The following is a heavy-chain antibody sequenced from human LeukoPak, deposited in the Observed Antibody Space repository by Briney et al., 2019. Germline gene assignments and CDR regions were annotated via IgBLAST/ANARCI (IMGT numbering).Heavy chain of an antibody. D-gene: IGHD1-26*01. CDR3: ARQGERPGISAY. CDR1: GGSISSSSYY. J-gene: IGHJ4*02. CDR2: IYYSGST. Sequence: PSETLSLTCTVSGGSISSSSYYWGWIRQPPGKGLEWIGSIYYSGSTYYNPSLKSRVTISVDTSKNQFSLKLSSVTAADTAVYYCARQGERPGISAYWGQGTLVTVSS. V-gene: IGHV4-39*01.